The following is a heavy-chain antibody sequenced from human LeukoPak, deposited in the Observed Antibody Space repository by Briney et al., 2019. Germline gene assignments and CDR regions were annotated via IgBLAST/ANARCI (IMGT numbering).Heavy chain of an antibody. Sequence: GGSLRLSCAASGLTFSSHALSWVRQAPGKGLEWVSSLSGSGYNTYYADSVKGRFTISRDNSKNTVYLQMNSLRAEDTAVYYCAKDPYGTRYFDYWGQGTMVTVSS. V-gene: IGHV3-23*01. CDR1: GLTFSSHA. CDR3: AKDPYGTRYFDY. CDR2: LSGSGYNT. D-gene: IGHD2-2*01. J-gene: IGHJ4*02.